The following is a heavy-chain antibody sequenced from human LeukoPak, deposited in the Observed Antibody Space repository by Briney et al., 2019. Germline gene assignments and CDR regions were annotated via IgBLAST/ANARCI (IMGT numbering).Heavy chain of an antibody. V-gene: IGHV3-11*04. D-gene: IGHD1-1*01. CDR2: ISSSGSTI. J-gene: IGHJ4*02. CDR1: GFTFSDYY. CDR3: AKLAGTFSAIMSVAYFGY. Sequence: GGSLRLSCAASGFTFSDYYMSWIRQAPGKGLEWVSYISSSGSTIYYADSVKGRFTISRDNSKNTLYLQMNSLRAEDTAVYYCAKLAGTFSAIMSVAYFGYWGQGTLVTVSS.